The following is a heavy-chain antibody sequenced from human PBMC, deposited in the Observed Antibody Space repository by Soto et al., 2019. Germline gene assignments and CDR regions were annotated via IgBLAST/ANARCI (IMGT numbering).Heavy chain of an antibody. J-gene: IGHJ6*03. Sequence: QVQLVQSGAEVKKPGASVKVSCKASGYAFSQFYIHWMRQAPGQGLEWMGWINPNSGRTQCAQNFQGWVTMTRDTSIKTVYMELSGPKSDATAVYYCARESGGTTATLDYYYFYMDVWGKGTTVTVSS. CDR2: INPNSGRT. CDR3: ARESGGTTATLDYYYFYMDV. D-gene: IGHD4-17*01. CDR1: GYAFSQFY. V-gene: IGHV1-2*04.